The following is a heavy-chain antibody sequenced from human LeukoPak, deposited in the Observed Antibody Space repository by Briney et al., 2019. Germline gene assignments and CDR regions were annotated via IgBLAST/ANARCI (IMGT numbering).Heavy chain of an antibody. V-gene: IGHV4-59*01. CDR3: ARVGCSGGSCYPDY. CDR1: GGSISSYY. J-gene: IGHJ4*02. D-gene: IGHD2-15*01. CDR2: IHYSGDI. Sequence: SETLSLTCTVSGGSISSYYWSWIRQPPGKGLEWIGYIHYSGDINCNPSLKSRVTISAYTSKNQLSLKLSSVTAADTAVYYCARVGCSGGSCYPDYWGQGTLVTVSS.